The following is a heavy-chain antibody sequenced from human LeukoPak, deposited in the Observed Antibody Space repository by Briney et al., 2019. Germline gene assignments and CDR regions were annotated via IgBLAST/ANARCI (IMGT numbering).Heavy chain of an antibody. CDR3: ARGGGSGSYSWFDP. D-gene: IGHD3-10*01. Sequence: SETLSLTCTVSGGSISSTYDHWDWIRQPPGKGLEWMGSIRYSGTTYYNPSLKGRVTIFVDTSTNQFSLRLSSVTAADTAVYYCARGGGSGSYSWFDPWGQGTLVTVSS. V-gene: IGHV4-39*01. CDR1: GGSISSTYDH. J-gene: IGHJ5*02. CDR2: IRYSGTT.